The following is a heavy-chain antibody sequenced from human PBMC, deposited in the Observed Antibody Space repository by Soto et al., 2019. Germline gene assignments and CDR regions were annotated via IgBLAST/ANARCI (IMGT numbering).Heavy chain of an antibody. J-gene: IGHJ4*02. D-gene: IGHD2-15*01. CDR2: IYHSGST. CDR1: GGSISSGVYS. Sequence: SETLSLTCAVSGGSISSGVYSWGWIRQPPGKGLEWIGYIYHSGSTYYNPSLKSRVTISVDRSKNQFSLKLSSVTAADTAVYYCARGPPNRIWGQGTLVTVSS. CDR3: ARGPPNRI. V-gene: IGHV4-30-2*01.